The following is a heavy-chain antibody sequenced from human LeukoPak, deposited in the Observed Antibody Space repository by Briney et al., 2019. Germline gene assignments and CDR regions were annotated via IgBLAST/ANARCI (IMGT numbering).Heavy chain of an antibody. V-gene: IGHV1-8*01. J-gene: IGHJ6*03. CDR2: MNPNSGNT. CDR1: GYTFTSYD. Sequence: ASVKVSCKASGYTFTSYDINWVRQATGQGLEWMGWMNPNSGNTGYAQKFQGRVTMTRNTSISTAYMELSSLRSEDTAVYYCARVRPIQPGDYYYYYMDVWGKGTTVTVSS. CDR3: ARVRPIQPGDYYYYYMDV. D-gene: IGHD5-18*01.